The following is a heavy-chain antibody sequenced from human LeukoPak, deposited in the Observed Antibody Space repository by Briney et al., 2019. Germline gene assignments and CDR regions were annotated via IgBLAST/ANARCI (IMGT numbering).Heavy chain of an antibody. D-gene: IGHD4-23*01. CDR2: ISYDGSNK. CDR1: GFTFSSYT. V-gene: IGHV3-30-3*01. Sequence: GGSLRLSCAASGFTFSSYTMHWVRQAPGRGLEWVAVISYDGSNKYYAGSVKGRFTISRDNSKNTVYLQMNSLRAEDTADYYCARGGTAVIAPYAFDIWGQGTMVTVSS. J-gene: IGHJ3*02. CDR3: ARGGTAVIAPYAFDI.